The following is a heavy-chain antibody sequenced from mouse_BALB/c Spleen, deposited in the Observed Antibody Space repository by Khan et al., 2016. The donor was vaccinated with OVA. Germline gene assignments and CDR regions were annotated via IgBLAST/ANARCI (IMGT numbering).Heavy chain of an antibody. J-gene: IGHJ2*01. V-gene: IGHV5-6-4*01. CDR3: PRHRGYYGGNPCFDN. CDR1: GFSFSSYS. D-gene: IGHD1-1*01. CDR2: ISSGGSYT. Sequence: EVELVESGGGLVRPGGSLKLSCGASGFSFSSYSMSWVHQTPEKRLEWVATISSGGSYTYHPDSVKGRFTISRDNAKNTLYLQLSSLKSEDSAMYYCPRHRGYYGGNPCFDNWGQGTTLTVVS.